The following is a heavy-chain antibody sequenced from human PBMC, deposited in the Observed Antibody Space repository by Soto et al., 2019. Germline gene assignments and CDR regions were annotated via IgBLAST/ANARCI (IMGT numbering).Heavy chain of an antibody. J-gene: IGHJ6*02. CDR1: GGSISSGDYS. CDR3: AREDYFYYYGMDV. Sequence: QVQLQESGPGLVTPSQTLSLTCTVSGGSISSGDYSWRWIRQPPGKGLEWMGYFYYSGSTYYNPSLKSRVTITVDTSKNQSSLKLSSVTAADTAVYYCAREDYFYYYGMDVLGQGTTVTVSS. CDR2: FYYSGST. V-gene: IGHV4-30-4*01.